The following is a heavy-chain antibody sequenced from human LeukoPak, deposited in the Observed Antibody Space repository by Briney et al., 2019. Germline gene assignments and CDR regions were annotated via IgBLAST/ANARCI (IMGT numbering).Heavy chain of an antibody. J-gene: IGHJ5*02. CDR1: GGSFSGYY. CDR3: ARQPTSSSPNWFDP. V-gene: IGHV4-34*01. CDR2: INHSGST. D-gene: IGHD6-6*01. Sequence: SETLSLTCAVYGGSFSGYYWSWIRQPPGKGLEWIGEINHSGSTNYNPSLKSRVTISVDTSKNQFSLKLSSVTAADTAVYYCARQPTSSSPNWFDPWGQGTLVTVSS.